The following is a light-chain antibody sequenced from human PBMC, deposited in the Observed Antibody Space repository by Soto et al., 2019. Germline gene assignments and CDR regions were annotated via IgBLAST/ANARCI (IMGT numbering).Light chain of an antibody. CDR1: SSDVGGYNY. Sequence: QSALTQPASVSGSPGQSITISCTGTSSDVGGYNYVSWYQQHPGKAPKLIIFEVSYRPSGISNRFSASKSGDTASLTISGLQADDEADYYCCSYRSINTGVFGGGTKLTVL. V-gene: IGLV2-14*01. CDR3: CSYRSINTGV. CDR2: EVS. J-gene: IGLJ2*01.